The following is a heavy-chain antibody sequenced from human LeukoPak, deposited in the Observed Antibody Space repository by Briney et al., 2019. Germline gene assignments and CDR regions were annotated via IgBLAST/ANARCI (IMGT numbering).Heavy chain of an antibody. CDR3: ARDYSSRAYYYYYMDV. Sequence: GGSLRLSCAASGFTFSSYSMNWVRQAPGKGLEWVSSISSSSSYIYYADSVKGRFTISRDNAKNSLYLQMNSLRAEDTAVYYCARDYSSRAYYYYYMDVWGTGTTVTVSS. CDR1: GFTFSSYS. V-gene: IGHV3-21*01. CDR2: ISSSSSYI. D-gene: IGHD5-18*01. J-gene: IGHJ6*03.